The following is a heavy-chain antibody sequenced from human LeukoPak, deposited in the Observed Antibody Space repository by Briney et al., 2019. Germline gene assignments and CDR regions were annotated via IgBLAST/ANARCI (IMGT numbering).Heavy chain of an antibody. D-gene: IGHD3-22*01. Sequence: ASVKVSCKASGYTFTSYGISWVRQAPGQGLEWMGWISAYNGNTNYAQKLQGRVTMTTDTSTSTAYMELRSLRSDDTAVYYCARPSGYYYYDGSGYYTYWGQGTLVTVSS. V-gene: IGHV1-18*01. CDR3: ARPSGYYYYDGSGYYTY. J-gene: IGHJ4*02. CDR2: ISAYNGNT. CDR1: GYTFTSYG.